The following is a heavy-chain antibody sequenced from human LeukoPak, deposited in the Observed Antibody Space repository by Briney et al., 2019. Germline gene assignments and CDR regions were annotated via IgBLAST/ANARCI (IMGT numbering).Heavy chain of an antibody. J-gene: IGHJ4*02. V-gene: IGHV1-8*01. CDR1: GYTFTSYD. CDR3: ARGWDIVVVPAVKGVFDY. Sequence: GASAKVSCKASGYTFTSYDINWVRQATGQGLEWMGWMNPNSGNTGYAQKFQGRVTMTRDTSISTAYMELSRLRSDDTAVYYCARGWDIVVVPAVKGVFDYWGQGTLVTVSS. CDR2: MNPNSGNT. D-gene: IGHD2-2*01.